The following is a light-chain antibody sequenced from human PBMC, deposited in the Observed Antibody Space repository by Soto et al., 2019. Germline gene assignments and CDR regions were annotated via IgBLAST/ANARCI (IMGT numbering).Light chain of an antibody. Sequence: DIQMTQNPPSLSASVVDRVTITCRASQSISSYLNWYQQKPGKAPKLLIYAASSLQSGVPSRFSGSGSGTDFTLTISSLQPEDFATYYCQQSYSTPFTFGQGTRLEI. J-gene: IGKJ5*01. V-gene: IGKV1-39*01. CDR3: QQSYSTPFT. CDR2: AAS. CDR1: QSISSY.